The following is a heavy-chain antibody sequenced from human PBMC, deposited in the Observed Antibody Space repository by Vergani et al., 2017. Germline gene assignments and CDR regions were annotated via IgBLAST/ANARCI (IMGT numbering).Heavy chain of an antibody. J-gene: IGHJ6*02. Sequence: QVQLVQSGAEVKKPGASVKVSCKASGYSFTTYYMHWVRQAPGQGLEWMGIFNPSADSTSYAQKFQDRVTMTSDTSTTTVYMELSSLRSEDTAVYYCATGGYCTRASCYSGLYYSGMDVWGQGTTVTVSS. D-gene: IGHD2-2*02. CDR2: FNPSADST. V-gene: IGHV1-46*01. CDR1: GYSFTTYY. CDR3: ATGGYCTRASCYSGLYYSGMDV.